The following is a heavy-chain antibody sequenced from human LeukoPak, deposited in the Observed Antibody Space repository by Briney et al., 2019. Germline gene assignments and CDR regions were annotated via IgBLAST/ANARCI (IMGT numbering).Heavy chain of an antibody. J-gene: IGHJ4*02. CDR2: IYSGGSA. CDR3: ARFFDYGGFDY. CDR1: EFTFSNYW. Sequence: GGSLRLSCAASEFTFSNYWTHWVRQAPGKGLEWVSVIYSGGSAYYADSVKGRFIISRHNSNNTVYLQMNSLRPEDTAMYYCARFFDYGGFDYWGQGTLVTVSS. V-gene: IGHV3-53*04. D-gene: IGHD4-17*01.